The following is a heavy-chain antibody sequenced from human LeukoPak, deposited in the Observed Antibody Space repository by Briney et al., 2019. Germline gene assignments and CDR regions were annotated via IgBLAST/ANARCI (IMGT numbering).Heavy chain of an antibody. CDR3: ARDKQWLVTPYYFDY. Sequence: GSVTVSCKASGYTFTSYGISWVRQAPGQGREWVGWISANNGNTNYAQKLQGRVIMTTDTSTSTAYMELRSLRSDDTAVYYCARDKQWLVTPYYFDYWGQGTLVTVSS. D-gene: IGHD6-19*01. J-gene: IGHJ4*02. CDR2: ISANNGNT. V-gene: IGHV1-18*01. CDR1: GYTFTSYG.